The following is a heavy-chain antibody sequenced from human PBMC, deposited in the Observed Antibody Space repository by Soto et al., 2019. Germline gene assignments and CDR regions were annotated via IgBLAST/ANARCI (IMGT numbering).Heavy chain of an antibody. V-gene: IGHV5-51*01. J-gene: IGHJ4*02. CDR3: ARGGVSPRTFDY. Sequence: PGESLKISCKGSGYNFAGYWIAWVRQMPGKGLELMRIIYPSDSDTRYRPSFQGQVTISADKSISSAYLQWSSLRASDTAMYYCARGGVSPRTFDYWGQGTPVTVSS. D-gene: IGHD3-3*01. CDR1: GYNFAGYW. CDR2: IYPSDSDT.